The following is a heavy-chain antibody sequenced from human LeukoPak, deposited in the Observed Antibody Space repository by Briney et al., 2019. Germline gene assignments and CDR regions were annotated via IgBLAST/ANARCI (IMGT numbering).Heavy chain of an antibody. CDR2: IIPIFGTA. Sequence: ASVKVSCKASGGTFSSYAISWVRQPPGQGLEWMGGIIPIFGTANYAQKFQDRVTITADESTSTAYMELSSLRSEDTAVYYCARDSDSGRGYLWGAYYYMDVWGKGTTVTISS. CDR1: GGTFSSYA. J-gene: IGHJ6*03. CDR3: ARDSDSGRGYLWGAYYYMDV. D-gene: IGHD3-22*01. V-gene: IGHV1-69*13.